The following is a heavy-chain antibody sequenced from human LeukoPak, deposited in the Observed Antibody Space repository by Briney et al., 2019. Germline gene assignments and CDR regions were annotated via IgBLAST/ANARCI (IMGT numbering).Heavy chain of an antibody. J-gene: IGHJ6*03. CDR3: ARGVRIAAAGRHYYYYYYMDV. CDR2: TYYRSKWYN. V-gene: IGHV6-1*01. D-gene: IGHD6-13*01. CDR1: GDSVSSNSAA. Sequence: SQTLSLTCAISGDSVSSNSAAWNWIRQSPSRGLEWLGRTYYRSKWYNDYAVSVKSRLTINPDTSKNQISLQLSSVTAADTAVYYCARGVRIAAAGRHYYYYYYMDVWGKGTTVTVSS.